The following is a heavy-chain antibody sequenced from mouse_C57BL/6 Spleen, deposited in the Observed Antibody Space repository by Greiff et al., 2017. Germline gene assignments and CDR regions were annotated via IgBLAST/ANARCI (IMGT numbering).Heavy chain of an antibody. D-gene: IGHD2-3*01. CDR1: GFSLTSYG. CDR3: AENFDGVAYYFAMDC. J-gene: IGHJ4*01. V-gene: IGHV2-5*01. Sequence: QVQLKESGAGLVQPSQSLSITCTVSGFSLTSYGVHWVRQSPGKGLEWLGVIWRGGSTDYYAAFMSRLGITKVNSQSKVFFKMNSLLADDTAIYYFAENFDGVAYYFAMDCKGQGTSVTVAS. CDR2: IWRGGST.